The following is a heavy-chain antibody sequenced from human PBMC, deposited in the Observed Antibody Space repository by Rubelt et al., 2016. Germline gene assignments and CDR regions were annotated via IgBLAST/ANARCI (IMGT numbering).Heavy chain of an antibody. Sequence: EVQLVESGGGVVQPGGSLRLSCAASGFTVSSHYMNWVRQAPGKGLEWVSTIYSAGNTYYADSVKGRFAISRDNSKNTLFLQMSSLRVEDTAVYYCARDTTRFLEYWGQGTLVTVSS. J-gene: IGHJ4*02. V-gene: IGHV3-53*01. CDR3: ARDTTRFLEY. D-gene: IGHD1-26*01. CDR2: IYSAGNT. CDR1: GFTVSSHY.